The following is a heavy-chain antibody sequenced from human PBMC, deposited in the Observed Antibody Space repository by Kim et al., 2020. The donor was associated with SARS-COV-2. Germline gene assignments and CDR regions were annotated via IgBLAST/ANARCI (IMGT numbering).Heavy chain of an antibody. CDR3: ARARGGSGSYYKPYYYYYYGMDV. Sequence: SETLSLTCAVYGGSFSGYYWSWIRQPPGKGLEWIGEINHSGSTNYNPSLKSRVTISVDTSKNQFSLKLSSVTAADTAVYYCARARGGSGSYYKPYYYYYYGMDVWGQGTTVTVSS. V-gene: IGHV4-34*01. J-gene: IGHJ6*02. CDR1: GGSFSGYY. D-gene: IGHD3-10*01. CDR2: INHSGST.